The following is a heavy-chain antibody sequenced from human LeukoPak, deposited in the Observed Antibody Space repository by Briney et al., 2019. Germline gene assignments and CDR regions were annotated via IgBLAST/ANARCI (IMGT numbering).Heavy chain of an antibody. CDR1: GGSMSSDH. J-gene: IGHJ4*02. CDR3: ARGAGWYGY. Sequence: SETLSLTCTVSGGSMSSDHWSRLRQPPGKGLEWIGYIYYSGGTNYNPSLKSRVTISVDTSKNQFSLKLSSVTAADTAVYYCARGAGWYGYWGQGTLVTVSS. V-gene: IGHV4-59*01. CDR2: IYYSGGT. D-gene: IGHD6-19*01.